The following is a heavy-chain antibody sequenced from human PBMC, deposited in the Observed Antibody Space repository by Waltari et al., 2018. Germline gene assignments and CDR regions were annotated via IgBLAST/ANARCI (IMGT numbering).Heavy chain of an antibody. J-gene: IGHJ4*02. CDR1: GYSISSGYY. Sequence: QVQLQESGPGLVKPSETLSLTCAVSGYSISSGYYWGWIRQPPGKGLEWIGSIYHSGSTYYNPSLKSRVTISVDTSKNQFSLKLSSVTAADTAVYYCARLKALPGDFDYWGQGTLVTVSS. CDR2: IYHSGST. CDR3: ARLKALPGDFDY. V-gene: IGHV4-38-2*01.